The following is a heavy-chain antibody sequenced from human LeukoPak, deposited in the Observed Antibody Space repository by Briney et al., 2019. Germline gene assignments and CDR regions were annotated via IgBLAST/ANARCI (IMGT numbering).Heavy chain of an antibody. V-gene: IGHV3-21*01. CDR3: ARDSPGTTASDY. CDR1: GFTFSDAW. J-gene: IGHJ4*02. Sequence: GRSLRLSCVASGFTFSDAWVTWVRQAPGKGLEWVSSISASGSYIYYADSLKGRFTISRDNTKNSLFLQMNSLRAEDTAVYYCARDSPGTTASDYWGQGTLVTVSS. CDR2: ISASGSYI. D-gene: IGHD1-1*01.